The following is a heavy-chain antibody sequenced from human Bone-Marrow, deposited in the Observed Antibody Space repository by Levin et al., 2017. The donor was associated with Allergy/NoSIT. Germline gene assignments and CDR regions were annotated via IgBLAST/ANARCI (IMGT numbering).Heavy chain of an antibody. V-gene: IGHV1-3*01. CDR1: GSRFSSYS. J-gene: IGHJ4*02. CDR3: ARMGFGE. Sequence: PGESLKISCKASGSRFSSYSMHWVRQAPGQSPEWMGWINVATGDTKYAQTFQGRVSISRDTSANTAYLEVFAPRSEDTAVYFCARMGFGEWGQGTLVTVSS. D-gene: IGHD3-10*01. CDR2: INVATGDT.